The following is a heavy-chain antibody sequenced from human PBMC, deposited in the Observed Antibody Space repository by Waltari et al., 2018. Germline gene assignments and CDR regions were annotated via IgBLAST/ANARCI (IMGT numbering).Heavy chain of an antibody. CDR1: GGTFSSYT. J-gene: IGHJ4*02. CDR3: ARDPDNYDSSGYYPGY. V-gene: IGHV1-69*08. CDR2: IIPILGIA. Sequence: QVQLVQSGAEVKKPGSSVKVSCKASGGTFSSYTISWVRQAPGQGLEWMGRIIPILGIANDAQKFQGRVTITADKSTSTAYMELSSLRSEDTAVYYCARDPDNYDSSGYYPGYWGQGTLVTVSS. D-gene: IGHD3-22*01.